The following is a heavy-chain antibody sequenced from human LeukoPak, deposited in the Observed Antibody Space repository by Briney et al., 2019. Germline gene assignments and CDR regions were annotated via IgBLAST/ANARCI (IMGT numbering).Heavy chain of an antibody. D-gene: IGHD6-13*01. V-gene: IGHV1-8*01. CDR1: GYTFTIYD. Sequence: ASVTVSFKASGYTFTIYDINWVRQATGQGGEGMGWMKPNSANTGYAQKFQGRVTMTSNTSISTAYMELSSLRSEDTAVYYCARGPPESSSSDYWGQGTLVTVSS. CDR2: MKPNSANT. J-gene: IGHJ4*02. CDR3: ARGPPESSSSDY.